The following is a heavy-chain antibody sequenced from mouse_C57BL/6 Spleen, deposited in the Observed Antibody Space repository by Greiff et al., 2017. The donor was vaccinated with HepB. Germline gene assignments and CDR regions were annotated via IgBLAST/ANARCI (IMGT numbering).Heavy chain of an antibody. CDR2: INPSNGGT. Sequence: VQLQQPGTELVKPGASVKLSCKASGYTFTSYWMHWVKQRPGQGLEWIGNINPSNGGTNYNEKFKSKATLTVDKSSSTAYMQLSSLTSEDSAVYYCARILFITTPYFDYWGQGTTLTVSS. J-gene: IGHJ2*01. CDR3: ARILFITTPYFDY. CDR1: GYTFTSYW. D-gene: IGHD1-1*01. V-gene: IGHV1-53*01.